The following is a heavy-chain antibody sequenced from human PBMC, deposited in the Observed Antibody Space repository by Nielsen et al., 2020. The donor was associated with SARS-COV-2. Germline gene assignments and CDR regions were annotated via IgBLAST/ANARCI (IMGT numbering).Heavy chain of an antibody. V-gene: IGHV3-30-3*02. D-gene: IGHD3/OR15-3a*01. CDR3: AKMDSNDAFDI. CDR2: ISYDGSNK. CDR1: GFTFSSYA. Sequence: GGSLRLSCAASGFTFSSYAMHWVRQAPGKGLEWVAVISYDGSNKYYADSVKGRFTISRDNSKNTLYLQMNSLRAEDTAVYYCAKMDSNDAFDIWGQGTMVTVSS. J-gene: IGHJ3*02.